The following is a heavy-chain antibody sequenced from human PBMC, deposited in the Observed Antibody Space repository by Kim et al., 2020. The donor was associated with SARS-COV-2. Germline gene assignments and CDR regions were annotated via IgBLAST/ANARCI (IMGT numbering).Heavy chain of an antibody. CDR1: GYIFTTYG. J-gene: IGHJ4*02. D-gene: IGHD1-1*01. Sequence: ASVKVSCKASGYIFTTYGMNWVRQAPGQGLEWMGWINTDTGNPTHAQGFTGRFVFTLDTSVSTTFLQISNLKAEDTAVYYCARAIKPSDIRTGTPDYWGQGTLVTVSS. CDR3: ARAIKPSDIRTGTPDY. V-gene: IGHV7-4-1*02. CDR2: INTDTGNP.